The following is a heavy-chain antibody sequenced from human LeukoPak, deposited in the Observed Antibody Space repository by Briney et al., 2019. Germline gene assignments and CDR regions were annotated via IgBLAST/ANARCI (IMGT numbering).Heavy chain of an antibody. CDR3: ARVSRDGYYLFDY. V-gene: IGHV1-46*01. Sequence: GASVTVSCKASGYILATYYIDWVRQAPGQGLEWMGRINPSGGSTNYARQFQDRVTMTSDTSTTTVYMELSSLRSEDTAVYFCARVSRDGYYLFDYWGQGTLVTVSS. D-gene: IGHD5-24*01. CDR1: GYILATYY. CDR2: INPSGGST. J-gene: IGHJ4*02.